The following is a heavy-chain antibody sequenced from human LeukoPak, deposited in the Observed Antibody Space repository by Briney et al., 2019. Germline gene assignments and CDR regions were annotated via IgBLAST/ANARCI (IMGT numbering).Heavy chain of an antibody. D-gene: IGHD1-26*01. J-gene: IGHJ4*02. CDR1: GFTFSSYG. CDR2: IWYDGSNK. Sequence: PGGSLRLSCAASGFTFSSYGMHWVRQAPDKGLEWVAVIWYDGSNKYYADSVKGRFTISRDNSKNTLYLQMNSLRAEDTAVYYCARAPTSYYYFDYWGQGALVTVSS. CDR3: ARAPTSYYYFDY. V-gene: IGHV3-33*01.